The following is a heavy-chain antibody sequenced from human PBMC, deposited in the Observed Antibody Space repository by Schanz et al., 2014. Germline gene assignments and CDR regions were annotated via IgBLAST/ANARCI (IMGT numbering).Heavy chain of an antibody. CDR2: ISGFGTGA. CDR3: ARTTNPFNFDSWPYLDY. D-gene: IGHD3-9*01. J-gene: IGHJ4*02. Sequence: EEQLLESGGALVQPGGSLRLSCAASGFSFSNYALVWVRQPPGKGLEWISGISGFGTGAYYADSVKGRFSISRDNSKNTLYLQMDSLRAEDTAVYYCARTTNPFNFDSWPYLDYWGQGTLVTVSS. V-gene: IGHV3-23*01. CDR1: GFSFSNYA.